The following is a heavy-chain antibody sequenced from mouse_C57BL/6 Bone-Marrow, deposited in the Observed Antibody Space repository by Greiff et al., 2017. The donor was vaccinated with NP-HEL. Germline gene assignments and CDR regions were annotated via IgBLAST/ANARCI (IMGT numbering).Heavy chain of an antibody. D-gene: IGHD1-1*01. Sequence: QVQLQQPGAELVKPGASVKMSCKASGYTFTSYWITWVKQRPGQGLEWIGDIYPGSGSTNYNEKFKGKATLTVDTSSSTAYMQLSSLTSEDSAVYYCARGKGYYYGSKAYWGQGTLVTVSA. J-gene: IGHJ3*01. CDR2: IYPGSGST. V-gene: IGHV1-55*01. CDR1: GYTFTSYW. CDR3: ARGKGYYYGSKAY.